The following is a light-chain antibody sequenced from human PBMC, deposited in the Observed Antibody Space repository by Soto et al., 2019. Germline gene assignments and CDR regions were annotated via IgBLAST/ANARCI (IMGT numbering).Light chain of an antibody. CDR3: QSYDSSLSVWV. V-gene: IGLV1-40*01. Sequence: QSVRTQPPSVSGAPGQRVTISCTGSSSNIGAGYDVHWYHQLPGTAPKLLIYGNNNRPSGVPDRFSGSRSGTSASLAITGLQAEDEAYYYCQSYDSSLSVWVFGGGTKLTFL. J-gene: IGLJ3*02. CDR2: GNN. CDR1: SSNIGAGYD.